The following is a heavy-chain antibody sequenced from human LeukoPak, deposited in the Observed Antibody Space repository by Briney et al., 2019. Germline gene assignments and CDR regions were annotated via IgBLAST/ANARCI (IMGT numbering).Heavy chain of an antibody. V-gene: IGHV3-53*01. J-gene: IGHJ4*02. CDR2: IYSGGST. CDR3: ARDLTG. CDR1: GFTFSNAW. Sequence: GGSLRLSCAASGFTFSNAWMSWVRQAPGKGLEWVSVIYSGGSTYYADSVKGRFTISRDNSKNTLYLQMNSLRAEDTAVYYCARDLTGWGQGTLVTVSS.